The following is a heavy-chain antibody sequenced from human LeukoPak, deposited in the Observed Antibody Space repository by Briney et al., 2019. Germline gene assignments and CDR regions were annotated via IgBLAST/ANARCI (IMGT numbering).Heavy chain of an antibody. J-gene: IGHJ4*02. Sequence: GGSLRLSCAASGLIFSSYAMSWVRQAPGKGLEWVSAISGSGGSTYYADSVKGRFTISRDSSKNTLYLQMNSLRAEDTAVYYCAKRFPYSSSWFADYWGQGTLVTVSS. CDR1: GLIFSSYA. CDR3: AKRFPYSSSWFADY. CDR2: ISGSGGST. V-gene: IGHV3-23*01. D-gene: IGHD6-13*01.